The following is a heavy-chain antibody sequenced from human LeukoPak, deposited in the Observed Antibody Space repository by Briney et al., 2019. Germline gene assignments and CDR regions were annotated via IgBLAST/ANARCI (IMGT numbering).Heavy chain of an antibody. CDR1: GGTSSSYA. Sequence: SVKVSCKASGGTSSSYAISWVRQAPGQGLEWMGRIIPIFGTANYAQKFQGRVTITTDESTSTAYMELSSLRSEDTAVYYCVGTGYCSGGSCYSSDFDYWGQGTLVTVSS. J-gene: IGHJ4*02. CDR3: VGTGYCSGGSCYSSDFDY. D-gene: IGHD2-15*01. CDR2: IIPIFGTA. V-gene: IGHV1-69*05.